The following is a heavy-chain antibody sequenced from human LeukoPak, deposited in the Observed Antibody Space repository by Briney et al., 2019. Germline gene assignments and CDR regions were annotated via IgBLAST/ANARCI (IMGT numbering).Heavy chain of an antibody. Sequence: GGSLRLSGAASGFTFSDYCMSWVRQAPGKGLEWVSSISSSSSYIYYADSVKGRFTISRDNAKNSLYLQMNSLRAEDTAVYYCAVRRGIYYWGQGTLVTVSS. J-gene: IGHJ4*02. CDR2: ISSSSSYI. CDR1: GFTFSDYC. V-gene: IGHV3-21*01. CDR3: AVRRGIYY.